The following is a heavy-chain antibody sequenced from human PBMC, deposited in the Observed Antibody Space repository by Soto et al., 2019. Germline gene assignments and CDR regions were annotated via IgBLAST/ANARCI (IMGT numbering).Heavy chain of an antibody. CDR3: ARDVDY. V-gene: IGHV3-30-3*01. Sequence: QVQLMESGGGVVQPGRSLRLSCAASGFTFSSYAMHWVRQAPGKGLEWVAVISYDGSNKYYADSVKGRFTISRDNSKNTLYRQMNSLRAEDTAVYYCARDVDYWGQGTLVTVSS. CDR2: ISYDGSNK. J-gene: IGHJ4*02. CDR1: GFTFSSYA.